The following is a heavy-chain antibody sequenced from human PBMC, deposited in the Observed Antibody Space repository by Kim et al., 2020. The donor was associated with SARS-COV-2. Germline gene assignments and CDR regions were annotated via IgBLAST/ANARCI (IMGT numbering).Heavy chain of an antibody. CDR1: GYTFTSYY. CDR2: INPSGGST. V-gene: IGHV1-46*01. CDR3: ATPYYDILTGYWPLSGSHYYYGMDV. D-gene: IGHD3-9*01. Sequence: ASVKVSCKASGYTFTSYYMHWVRQAPGQGLEWMGIINPSGGSTSYAQKFQGRVTMTRDTSTSTVYMELSSLRSEDTAVYYCATPYYDILTGYWPLSGSHYYYGMDVWGQGTTVTVSS. J-gene: IGHJ6*02.